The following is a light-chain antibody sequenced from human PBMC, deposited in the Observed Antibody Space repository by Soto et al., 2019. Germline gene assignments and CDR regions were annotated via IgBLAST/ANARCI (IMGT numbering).Light chain of an antibody. CDR2: GPS. Sequence: EIIMTQSPATLTVSPGERVTLSCRASQSISGNLAWYQHKPGQAPRLLIFGPSNRATGIPARFSGSGSGTDFTLTISSLEPEDFAVYYCQQRSNWPWTFGQGTKVDIK. CDR3: QQRSNWPWT. J-gene: IGKJ1*01. V-gene: IGKV3-11*01. CDR1: QSISGN.